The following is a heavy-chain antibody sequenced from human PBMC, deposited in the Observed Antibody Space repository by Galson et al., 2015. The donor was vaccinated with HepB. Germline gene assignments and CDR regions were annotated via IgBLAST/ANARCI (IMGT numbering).Heavy chain of an antibody. D-gene: IGHD4-17*01. CDR2: ISAYNGNT. Sequence: SVKVSCKASGYAFTSYGITWVRQAPGQGLEWMGWISAYNGNTNYAQKLQGRVTMTTDTSTSTAYMELRSLRSDDTAVYYCARATGGTVTTSALFYYYMDVWGKGTTVTVSS. CDR3: ARATGGTVTTSALFYYYMDV. J-gene: IGHJ6*03. V-gene: IGHV1-18*04. CDR1: GYAFTSYG.